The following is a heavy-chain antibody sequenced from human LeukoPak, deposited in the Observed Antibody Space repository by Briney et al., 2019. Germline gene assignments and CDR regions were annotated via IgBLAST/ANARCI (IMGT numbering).Heavy chain of an antibody. V-gene: IGHV3-30*02. CDR2: IQYDGSNK. D-gene: IGHD2-15*01. CDR1: GFTFSSYG. Sequence: GGSLRLSCAASGFTFSSYGMHWVRQAPGKGLEWEAFIQYDGSNKYYTDSVKGRFTISRDNSRNTMYVQMNSLRPEDTAVYYCAKDSAVVAATPENYFDYWGQGTLVTVSS. CDR3: AKDSAVVAATPENYFDY. J-gene: IGHJ4*02.